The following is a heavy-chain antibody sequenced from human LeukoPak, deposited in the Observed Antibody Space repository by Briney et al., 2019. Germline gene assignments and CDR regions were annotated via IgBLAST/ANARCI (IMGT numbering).Heavy chain of an antibody. CDR3: ARAYDAFDI. J-gene: IGHJ3*02. CDR2: ISYDGSNK. V-gene: IGHV3-30*03. CDR1: GFTFDDYG. Sequence: GGSLRLSCAASGFTFDDYGMSWVRQAPGKGLEWVAVISYDGSNKYYADSVKGRFTISRDNSKNTLYLQMNSLRAEDTAVYYCARAYDAFDIWGQGTMVTVSS.